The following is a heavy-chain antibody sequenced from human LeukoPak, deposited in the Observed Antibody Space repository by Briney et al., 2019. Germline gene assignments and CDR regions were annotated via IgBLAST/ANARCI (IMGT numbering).Heavy chain of an antibody. CDR1: GFTFSSYS. D-gene: IGHD4-23*01. V-gene: IGHV3-21*01. Sequence: GGSLRLSCAASGFTFSSYSMNWVRQAPGKGLEWVSSISSSSSYIYYADSVKGRFTISRDNAKNSLYLQMNSLRAEDTAVYYCARNITVVTSDLLDYWGQGTLVTVSS. J-gene: IGHJ4*02. CDR2: ISSSSSYI. CDR3: ARNITVVTSDLLDY.